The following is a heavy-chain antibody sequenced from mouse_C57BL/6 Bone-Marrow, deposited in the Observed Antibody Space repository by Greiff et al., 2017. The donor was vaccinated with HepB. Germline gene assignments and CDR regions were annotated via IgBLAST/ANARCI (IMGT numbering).Heavy chain of an antibody. Sequence: VQLQQSGTVLARPGASVKMSCKTSGYTFTSYWMHWVKQRPGQGLEWIGAIYPGNSDTSYNQKFKGKAKLTAVTSASTAYMELSSLTNEDSAVYYCKGGPYDYDGYFDYWGQGTTLTVSS. J-gene: IGHJ2*01. V-gene: IGHV1-5*01. CDR1: GYTFTSYW. D-gene: IGHD2-4*01. CDR2: IYPGNSDT. CDR3: KGGPYDYDGYFDY.